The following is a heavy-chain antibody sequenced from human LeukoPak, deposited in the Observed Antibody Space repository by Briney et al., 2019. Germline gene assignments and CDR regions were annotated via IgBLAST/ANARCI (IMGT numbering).Heavy chain of an antibody. CDR3: AREAMYSYGNNFDY. D-gene: IGHD5-18*01. CDR2: IYYSGST. Sequence: TASETLSLTCTVSGGSVSSGSYYWSWIRQPPGKGLEWIGYIYYSGSTNYNPSLKSRVTISVDTSKNQFSLKLSSVTAADTAVYHCAREAMYSYGNNFDYWGQGTLATVSS. V-gene: IGHV4-61*01. CDR1: GGSVSSGSYY. J-gene: IGHJ4*02.